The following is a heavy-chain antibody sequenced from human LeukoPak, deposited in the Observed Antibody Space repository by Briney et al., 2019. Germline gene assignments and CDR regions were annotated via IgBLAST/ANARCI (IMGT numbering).Heavy chain of an antibody. CDR3: ARGYYYYGMDV. V-gene: IGHV1-8*01. CDR2: INPNSGNT. J-gene: IGHJ6*02. Sequence: GWINPNSGNTGYAQKFQGRVTMTRNTSISTAYMELSSLRSEDTAVYYCARGYYYYGMDVWGQGTTVTVSS.